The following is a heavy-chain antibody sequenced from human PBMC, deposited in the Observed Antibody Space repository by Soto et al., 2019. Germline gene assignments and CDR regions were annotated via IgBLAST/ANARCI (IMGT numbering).Heavy chain of an antibody. CDR2: IYYSGST. CDR1: GCSISSGSYY. Sequence: PSETLSLTCTVSGCSISSGSYYWSWIRQHPGKGLEWIGYIYYSGSTYYNPSLKSRAPISVDTSKNQFSLKLSSVTVADTAVYYCARAGAQWLVFQVGWLDPWGQGTLVTVSS. J-gene: IGHJ5*02. CDR3: ARAGAQWLVFQVGWLDP. D-gene: IGHD6-19*01. V-gene: IGHV4-31*03.